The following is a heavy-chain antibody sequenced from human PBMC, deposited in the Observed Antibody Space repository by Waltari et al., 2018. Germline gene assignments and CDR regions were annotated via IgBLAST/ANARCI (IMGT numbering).Heavy chain of an antibody. CDR2: IYYSGRT. CDR3: AKTQWELLPLYYYYMDV. V-gene: IGHV4-39*01. Sequence: QLQLQESGPGLVKPSETLSLTCTVSGGSISSNSYYWGWIRQPPGKGLEWIGNIYYSGRTYYNPSLKSRVTISVDTSKNQFSLKLSSMTAADTAIYYCAKTQWELLPLYYYYMDVWGKGTTVTVSS. J-gene: IGHJ6*03. D-gene: IGHD1-26*01. CDR1: GGSISSNSYY.